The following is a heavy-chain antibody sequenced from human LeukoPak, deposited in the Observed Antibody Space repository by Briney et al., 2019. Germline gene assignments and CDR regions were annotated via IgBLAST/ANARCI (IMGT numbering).Heavy chain of an antibody. CDR2: IIPIFGTA. CDR1: GYTFTSYG. J-gene: IGHJ6*03. V-gene: IGHV1-69*05. Sequence: SVKVSCKASGYTFTSYGISWVRQAPGQGLEWMGGIIPIFGTANYAQKFQGRVTITTDESTSTAYMELSSLRSEDTAVYYCASLYVDRQNPYYYYYMDVWGKGTTVTVSS. CDR3: ASLYVDRQNPYYYYYMDV. D-gene: IGHD2-8*01.